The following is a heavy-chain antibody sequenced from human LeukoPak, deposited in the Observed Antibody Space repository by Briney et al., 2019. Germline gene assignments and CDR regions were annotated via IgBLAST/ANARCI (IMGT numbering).Heavy chain of an antibody. D-gene: IGHD6-13*01. CDR1: CYTFTSYG. V-gene: IGHV1-18*01. Sequence: ASVKVPCKASCYTFTSYGISWVRQAPGQGLEWMGWISAYNGNTNYAQKLQGRVTMTTDTSTSTACMELRSLRSDDTAVYYCARVRSVPTQLVHGGKTTFDYWGQGTLVTVSS. J-gene: IGHJ4*02. CDR3: ARVRSVPTQLVHGGKTTFDY. CDR2: ISAYNGNT.